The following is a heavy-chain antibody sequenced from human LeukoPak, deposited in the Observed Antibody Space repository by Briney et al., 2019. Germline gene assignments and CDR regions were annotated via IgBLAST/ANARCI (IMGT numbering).Heavy chain of an antibody. J-gene: IGHJ6*02. D-gene: IGHD3-10*01. V-gene: IGHV1-69*04. CDR3: ARALDYYGSGSYYGMDV. CDR1: GRTFSSYA. Sequence: SVKVSCNAAGRTFSSYAIIWVRQAPGQGLEWMGRIIPILGIANYAQKYQGRVTITADKSTSTAYMELSSLGSEDTAVYYCARALDYYGSGSYYGMDVWGQGTTVTVSS. CDR2: IIPILGIA.